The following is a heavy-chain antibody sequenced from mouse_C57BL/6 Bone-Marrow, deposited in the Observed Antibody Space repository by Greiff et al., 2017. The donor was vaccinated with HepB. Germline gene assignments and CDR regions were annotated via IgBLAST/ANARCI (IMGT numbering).Heavy chain of an antibody. J-gene: IGHJ3*01. V-gene: IGHV5-12*01. CDR2: ISNGGGST. CDR1: GFTFSDYY. D-gene: IGHD3-2*02. CDR3: ARPPHSSGYPWFAY. Sequence: EVKLVESGGGLVQPGGSLKLSCAASGFTFSDYYMYWVRQTPEKRLEWVAYISNGGGSTYYPDTVKGRFTISRDNAKNTLYLQMSRLKSEDTAMYYCARPPHSSGYPWFAYWGQGTLVTVSA.